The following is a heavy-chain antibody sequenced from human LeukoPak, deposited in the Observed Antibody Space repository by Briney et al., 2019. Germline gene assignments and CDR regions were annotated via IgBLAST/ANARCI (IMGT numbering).Heavy chain of an antibody. CDR1: GYSISNGYY. D-gene: IGHD3-22*01. Sequence: SETLSLTCSVSGYSISNGYYWGWIRQPPGKGLEWIGSIYHSGSTNCNPSLKSRVNISVDTSKNQFSLKVNSVTAADTAVYYCARASYSYDISGWVPFDYWGQGTLVTVSS. CDR2: IYHSGST. J-gene: IGHJ4*02. CDR3: ARASYSYDISGWVPFDY. V-gene: IGHV4-38-2*02.